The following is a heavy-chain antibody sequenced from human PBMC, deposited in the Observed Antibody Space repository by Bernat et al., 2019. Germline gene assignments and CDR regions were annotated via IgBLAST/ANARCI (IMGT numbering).Heavy chain of an antibody. V-gene: IGHV1-69*06. Sequence: VQLVQAGAEVKKPGSSVKVSCKASGGTFSSYAISWVRQAPGQGLEWMGGIIPIFGTANDAQKFQGRVTITADKSTSTAYMELSSLRSEDTAVYYCATGQGITIFGVVTLPFDYWGQGTLVTVSS. CDR3: ATGQGITIFGVVTLPFDY. D-gene: IGHD3-3*01. CDR2: IIPIFGTA. J-gene: IGHJ4*02. CDR1: GGTFSSYA.